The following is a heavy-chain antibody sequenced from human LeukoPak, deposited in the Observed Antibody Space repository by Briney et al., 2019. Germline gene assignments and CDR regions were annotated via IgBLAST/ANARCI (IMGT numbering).Heavy chain of an antibody. CDR1: GGSISSYY. J-gene: IGHJ4*02. CDR3: ARDSSGWNYFGY. V-gene: IGHV4-59*01. D-gene: IGHD6-19*01. Sequence: PSETLSLTCTVSGGSISSYYWSWIRQPPGKGLEWIGYIYYSGSTNYNPSLKSRVTISVDTSKNQFSLKLSSVTAADTAVYYCARDSSGWNYFGYWGQGTLVTVSS. CDR2: IYYSGST.